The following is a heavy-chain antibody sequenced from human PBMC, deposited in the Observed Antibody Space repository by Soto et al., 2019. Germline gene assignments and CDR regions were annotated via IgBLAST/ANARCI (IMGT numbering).Heavy chain of an antibody. J-gene: IGHJ3*02. CDR3: ARVANYYDSSGYYCGDAFDI. D-gene: IGHD3-22*01. CDR1: GGSISSGGYY. V-gene: IGHV4-31*03. Sequence: SETLSLTCTVSGGSISSGGYYWSWIRQHPGKGLEWIGYIYYSGSTYYNPSLKSRVTISVDTSKNQFSLKLSSVTAADTAVYYCARVANYYDSSGYYCGDAFDIWGQGTMVTVSS. CDR2: IYYSGST.